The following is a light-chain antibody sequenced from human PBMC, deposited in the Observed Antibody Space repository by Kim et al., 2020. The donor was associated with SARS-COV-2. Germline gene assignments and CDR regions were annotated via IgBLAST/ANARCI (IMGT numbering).Light chain of an antibody. J-gene: IGLJ2*01. CDR1: SGADSRGHH. Sequence: PGGPITRTGGSSSGADSRGHHPYWIQQKPGQAPRTLIYDTTNAHSWTPARFSGSLLGGQAALTLSGAQPEDEADYYCLLYYSGRRVFGGGTQLTVL. CDR2: DTT. V-gene: IGLV7-46*01. CDR3: LLYYSGRRV.